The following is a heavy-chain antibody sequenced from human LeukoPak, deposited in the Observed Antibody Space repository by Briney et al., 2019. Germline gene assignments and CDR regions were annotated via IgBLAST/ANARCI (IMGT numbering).Heavy chain of an antibody. J-gene: IGHJ6*02. V-gene: IGHV3-74*01. CDR1: GFTFSSFW. CDR2: MNSDGSST. Sequence: GGSLRLSCGASGFTFSSFWMHWVCHAQGKGLVWVSRMNSDGSSTSYADSVKGRFTISRDNAKNMLYLQMNSLRAEDTAVYYCAPQLSVVVPGAQYGMDVWGQGTTVTVSS. CDR3: APQLSVVVPGAQYGMDV. D-gene: IGHD2-2*01.